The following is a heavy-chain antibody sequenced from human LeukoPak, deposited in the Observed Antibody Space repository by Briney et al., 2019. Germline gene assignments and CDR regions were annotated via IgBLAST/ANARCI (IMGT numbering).Heavy chain of an antibody. V-gene: IGHV4-31*03. D-gene: IGHD3-22*01. J-gene: IGHJ4*02. CDR1: GGSISSGGYY. CDR3: ARGVFGYDSSGYYYVPYYFDY. CDR2: IYYSGST. Sequence: PSETLSLTCTVSGGSISSGGYYWSWIRQHPGKGLEWIGYIYYSGSTYYNPSLKSRVTISVDTSKNQFSLKLSPVTAADTAVYYCARGVFGYDSSGYYYVPYYFDYWGQGTLVTVSS.